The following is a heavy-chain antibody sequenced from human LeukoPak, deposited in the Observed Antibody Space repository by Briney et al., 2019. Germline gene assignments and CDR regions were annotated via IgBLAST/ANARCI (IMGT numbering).Heavy chain of an antibody. V-gene: IGHV3-30*18. CDR3: AKDRKFYYGSGSYYYYYMDV. CDR2: ISYDGSNK. J-gene: IGHJ6*03. D-gene: IGHD3-10*01. Sequence: PGGSLRLSCAASGFTFSSYGMHWVRQAPGKGLEWVAVISYDGSNKYYADSVRGRFTISRDNSKNTLYLQMNSLRAEDTAVYYCAKDRKFYYGSGSYYYYYMDVWGKGTTVTVSS. CDR1: GFTFSSYG.